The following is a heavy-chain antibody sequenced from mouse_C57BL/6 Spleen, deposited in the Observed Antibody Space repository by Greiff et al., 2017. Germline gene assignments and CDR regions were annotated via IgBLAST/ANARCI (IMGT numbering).Heavy chain of an antibody. D-gene: IGHD1-1*01. CDR2: IYPGSGNT. V-gene: IGHV1-66*01. Sequence: VKLQESGPELVKPGASVKISCKASGYSFTSYYIHWVKQRPGQGLEWIGWIYPGSGNTKYNEKFKGKATLTADTSSSTAYMQLSSLTSEDSAVYYCARAYGSSSYAMDYWGQGTSVTVSS. CDR3: ARAYGSSSYAMDY. CDR1: GYSFTSYY. J-gene: IGHJ4*01.